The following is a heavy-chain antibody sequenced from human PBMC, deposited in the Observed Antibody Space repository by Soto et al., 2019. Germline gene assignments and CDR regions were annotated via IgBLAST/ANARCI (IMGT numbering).Heavy chain of an antibody. D-gene: IGHD6-6*01. CDR1: GFTFSSYA. V-gene: IGHV3-30-3*01. Sequence: QVQLVESGGGVVHPGRSLRLSCAASGFTFSSYAMHWVRQAPGKGLEWVAVISYDGSNKYYADSVKGRFTISRDNSKNTLYLQMNSLRAEDTAVYYCARGQALYSSSPRFDYWGQGTLVTVSS. CDR2: ISYDGSNK. J-gene: IGHJ4*02. CDR3: ARGQALYSSSPRFDY.